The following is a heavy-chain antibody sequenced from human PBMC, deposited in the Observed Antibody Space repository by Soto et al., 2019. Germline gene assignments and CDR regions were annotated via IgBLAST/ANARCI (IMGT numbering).Heavy chain of an antibody. CDR1: GGSISSSNW. CDR3: ARGGGYDFFDY. CDR2: IYHSGGT. D-gene: IGHD5-12*01. J-gene: IGHJ4*02. Sequence: AETLSLTCAVSGGSISSSNWWSWVRQPPGKGLEWIGEIYHSGGTNYNPSLKSRVTISVDKSKNHFSLKLSSVTAADTAVYYCARGGGYDFFDYWGQGTLVTVSS. V-gene: IGHV4-4*02.